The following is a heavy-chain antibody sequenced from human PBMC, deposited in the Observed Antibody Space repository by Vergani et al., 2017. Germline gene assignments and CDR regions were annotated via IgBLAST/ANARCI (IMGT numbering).Heavy chain of an antibody. V-gene: IGHV3-30-3*01. CDR3: AKTTGPYYYYMDV. Sequence: QVQLVESGGGVVQPGRSLRLSCAASGFTFSSYAIHWVRQAPGKGLEWVAVISYDGTNKYYADSVKGRFTISRDNSKNTLYLQMNSLRAEDTAVYYCAKTTGPYYYYMDVWGKGTTVTVSS. D-gene: IGHD4-11*01. J-gene: IGHJ6*03. CDR2: ISYDGTNK. CDR1: GFTFSSYA.